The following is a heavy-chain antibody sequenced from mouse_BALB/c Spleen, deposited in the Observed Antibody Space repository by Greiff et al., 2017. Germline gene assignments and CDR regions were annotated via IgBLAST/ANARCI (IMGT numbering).Heavy chain of an antibody. Sequence: EVQLKESGGGLVQPGGSLKLSCAASGFDFSRYWMSWVRQAPGKGLEWIGEINPDSSTINYTPSLKDKFIISRDNAKNTLYMQMSKVRSEDTALYYCARRELTGSFDYWGQGTTLTVSS. CDR2: INPDSSTI. D-gene: IGHD4-1*01. J-gene: IGHJ2*01. CDR1: GFDFSRYW. CDR3: ARRELTGSFDY. V-gene: IGHV4-1*02.